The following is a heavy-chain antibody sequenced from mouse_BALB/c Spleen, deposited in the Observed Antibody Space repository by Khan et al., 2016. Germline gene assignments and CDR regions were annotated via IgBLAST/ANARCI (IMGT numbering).Heavy chain of an antibody. CDR1: GYSITSDYA. V-gene: IGHV3-2*02. CDR2: ISYSGRT. J-gene: IGHJ2*01. D-gene: IGHD2-12*01. Sequence: EVQLQESGPGLVKPSQSLSLTCTVTGYSITSDYAWNWIRQFPGTKLEYMGYISYSGRTNYNPSLKSRISITRDTSKNQFFLQLNSVTTDDTATXYCFRVIRRGGFDYWGQGTPLTVSS. CDR3: FRVIRRGGFDY.